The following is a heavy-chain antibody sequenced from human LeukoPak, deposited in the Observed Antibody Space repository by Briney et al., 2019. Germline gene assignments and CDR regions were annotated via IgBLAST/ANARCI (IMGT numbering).Heavy chain of an antibody. J-gene: IGHJ4*02. D-gene: IGHD1-1*01. Sequence: GGSLRLSCAASGFTFSNYYMTWVRQAPGKGLEWVANIKGDGSEKNYGDSVKGRFTISRDNAENSLHLQMNSLRVDDTAVYYCARDADWNPLDYWGQGTLVTVSS. V-gene: IGHV3-7*03. CDR3: ARDADWNPLDY. CDR2: IKGDGSEK. CDR1: GFTFSNYY.